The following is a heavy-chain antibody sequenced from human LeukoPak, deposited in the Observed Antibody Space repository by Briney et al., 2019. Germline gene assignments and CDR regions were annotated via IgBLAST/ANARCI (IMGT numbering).Heavy chain of an antibody. CDR2: IKQDGSEK. CDR3: ARSYDYVWGSYGYYYMDV. CDR1: GFTFSRYW. Sequence: PGGSLRLSCAASGFTFSRYWMSWVRQAPGKGLEWVANIKQDGSEKYYVDSVKGRFTISRDNAKNSLYLQMNSLRAEDTAVYYCARSYDYVWGSYGYYYMDVWGKGTTVTVSS. D-gene: IGHD3-16*01. V-gene: IGHV3-7*01. J-gene: IGHJ6*03.